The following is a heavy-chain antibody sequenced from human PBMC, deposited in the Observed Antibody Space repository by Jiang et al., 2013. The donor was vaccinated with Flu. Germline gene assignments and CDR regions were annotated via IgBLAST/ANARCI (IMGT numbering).Heavy chain of an antibody. J-gene: IGHJ4*02. CDR2: TYYRSKWYN. D-gene: IGHD3-3*01. Sequence: SQTLSLTCAISGDSVSSNSAAWNWIRQSPSRGLEWLGRTYYRSKWYNDYAVSVKSRITINPDTSKNQFSLQLNSVTPEDTAVYYCARDLEVVLRFLESSLRYFDYWGQGTLVTVSS. CDR1: GDSVSSNSAA. V-gene: IGHV6-1*01. CDR3: ARDLEVVLRFLESSLRYFDY.